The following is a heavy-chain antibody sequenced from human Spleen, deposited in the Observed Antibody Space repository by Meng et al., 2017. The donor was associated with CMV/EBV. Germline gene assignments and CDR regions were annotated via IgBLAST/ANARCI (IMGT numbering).Heavy chain of an antibody. CDR1: GFTFNNYV. CDR3: AKPGDDSGTNWLVP. V-gene: IGHV3-30*02. J-gene: IGHJ5*02. D-gene: IGHD6-19*01. Sequence: GGSLRLSCKASGFTFNNYVMHWVRQPPGEGLEWVALIRYDGSSEYYADSVKGRFTISRDNSKNTLYLQMNSLRAEDTALYYCAKPGDDSGTNWLVPWGQGTLVTVSS. CDR2: IRYDGSSE.